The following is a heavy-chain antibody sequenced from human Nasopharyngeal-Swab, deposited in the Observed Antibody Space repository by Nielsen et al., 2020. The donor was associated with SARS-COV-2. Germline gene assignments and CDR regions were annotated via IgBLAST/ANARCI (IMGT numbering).Heavy chain of an antibody. D-gene: IGHD2-21*02. CDR2: TNHSGST. CDR1: GGSFSGYY. CDR3: ASYCGGDCYAFDY. V-gene: IGHV4-34*01. Sequence: SQILSLTCSVYGGSFSGYYWSWIRQPPGKGLEWIGETNHSGSTNYNPSLKSRVTISVDTSKNQFSLKLSSVTAADTAVYYCASYCGGDCYAFDYWGQGTLVTVSS. J-gene: IGHJ4*02.